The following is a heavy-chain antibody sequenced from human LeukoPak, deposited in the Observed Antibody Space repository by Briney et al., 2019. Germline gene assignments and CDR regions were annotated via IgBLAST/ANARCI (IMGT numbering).Heavy chain of an antibody. Sequence: PGGSLRLSCAASGFTLSGHWMTWVRQAPGKGLEWVANINQDGSAKYYVDSVKGRFTISRDNAKNSMYLQMNSLRAEDTAVYYCARWDIRGTAHQLDYWGQGTLVTASS. D-gene: IGHD1-7*01. CDR1: GFTLSGHW. CDR2: INQDGSAK. CDR3: ARWDIRGTAHQLDY. J-gene: IGHJ4*02. V-gene: IGHV3-7*01.